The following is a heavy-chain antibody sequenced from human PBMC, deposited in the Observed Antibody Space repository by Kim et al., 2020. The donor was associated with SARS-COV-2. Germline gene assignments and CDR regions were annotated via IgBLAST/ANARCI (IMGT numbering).Heavy chain of an antibody. CDR3: ARVRWELGGYYYGMDV. Sequence: GGSLRLSCAASGFTFSDHYMDWVRQAPGKGLEWVGRTRNKANSYTTEYAASVKGRFTISRDDSKNSLYLQMNSLKTEDTAVYYCARVRWELGGYYYGMDVWGQGTTVTVSS. V-gene: IGHV3-72*01. CDR2: TRNKANSYTT. J-gene: IGHJ6*02. CDR1: GFTFSDHY. D-gene: IGHD1-26*01.